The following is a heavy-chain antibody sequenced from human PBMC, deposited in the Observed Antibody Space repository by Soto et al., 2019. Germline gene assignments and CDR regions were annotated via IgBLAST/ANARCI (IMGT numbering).Heavy chain of an antibody. V-gene: IGHV3-33*01. CDR1: GFTFSIYG. Sequence: QVQLVESGGGVVQPGRSLRLSCAASGFTFSIYGMHWVRQAPGKGLEWVAVIWYDGCNKYYADSVKGRFTISRDNSKNTLYLQMNSLRAEDTAVYYCARLRGYSDGREFDYWGQGTLVTVSS. CDR2: IWYDGCNK. D-gene: IGHD5-18*01. J-gene: IGHJ4*02. CDR3: ARLRGYSDGREFDY.